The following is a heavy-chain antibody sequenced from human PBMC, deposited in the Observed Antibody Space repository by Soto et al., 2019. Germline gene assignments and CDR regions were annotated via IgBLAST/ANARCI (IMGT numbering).Heavy chain of an antibody. CDR1: GFTFSNAW. CDR3: TTDSSYYDSSDYFPYY. V-gene: IGHV3-15*07. J-gene: IGHJ4*02. D-gene: IGHD3-22*01. Sequence: GGSLRLSCAASGFTFSNAWMNWVRQAPGKGLEWVGRIKSKTDGGTMDYAAPVKGRFTISRDDSKNTLYLQMNSLKTEDTAVYYCTTDSSYYDSSDYFPYYWGQGTLVTVSS. CDR2: IKSKTDGGTM.